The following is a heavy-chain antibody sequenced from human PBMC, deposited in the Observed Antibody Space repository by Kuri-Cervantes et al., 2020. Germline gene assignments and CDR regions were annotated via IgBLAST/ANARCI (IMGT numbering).Heavy chain of an antibody. CDR2: IIPIFDSA. J-gene: IGHJ4*02. Sequence: SVKVSCKASGYTFTSYAISWVRQAPGQGLEWMGGIIPIFDSANYAQKFQGRVTITTDESTITSYMELSSLRSEDTAVYYCARPGYSSSWHVFDHWDQGTLVTVSS. CDR1: GYTFTSYA. D-gene: IGHD6-13*01. CDR3: ARPGYSSSWHVFDH. V-gene: IGHV1-69*05.